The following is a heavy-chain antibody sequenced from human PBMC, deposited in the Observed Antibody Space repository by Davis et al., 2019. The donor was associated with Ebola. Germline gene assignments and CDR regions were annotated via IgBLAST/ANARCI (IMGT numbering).Heavy chain of an antibody. CDR2: IYYSGST. CDR3: ARGYSGWYSSYYYYYGMDV. CDR1: GGSISSGGYY. J-gene: IGHJ6*02. D-gene: IGHD6-19*01. V-gene: IGHV4-61*08. Sequence: PSETLSLTCTVSGGSISSGGYYWSWIRQHPGKGLEWIGYIYYSGSTNYNPSLKSRVTISVDTSKNQFSLKLSSVTAADTAVYYCARGYSGWYSSYYYYYGMDVWGQGTTVTVSS.